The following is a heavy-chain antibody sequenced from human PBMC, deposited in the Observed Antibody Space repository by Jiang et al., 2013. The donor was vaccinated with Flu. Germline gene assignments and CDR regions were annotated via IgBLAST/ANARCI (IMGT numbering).Heavy chain of an antibody. Sequence: EVKKPGSSVKVSCKASGGTFSSYFTVSWVRQAPGQGLEWMGRIIPILNIANYAQNFQGRVTITADKSTRTAYMELSSLRSEDTAVYYCTTPDPPYSSSWSVDFWGQGTLVTVSS. CDR3: TTPDPPYSSSWSVDF. J-gene: IGHJ4*02. D-gene: IGHD6-13*01. CDR1: GGTFSSY. CDR2: IIPILNIA. V-gene: IGHV1-69*02.